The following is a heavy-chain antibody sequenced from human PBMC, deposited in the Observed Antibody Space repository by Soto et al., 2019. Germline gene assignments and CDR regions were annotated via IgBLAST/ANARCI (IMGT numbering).Heavy chain of an antibody. V-gene: IGHV1-18*01. CDR1: GYTFTKYG. CDR3: ARDSPHIVY. CDR2: ISAYNGNT. J-gene: IGHJ4*02. Sequence: QVQLVQSGAEVKKPGASVKVSCKASGYTFTKYGISWVRQAPGQGLEWMGWISAYNGNTKYAQKLQGRVTMTTDTIMSTAYMELSSLRSDDTTVYDCARDSPHIVYWGQGNMVTVSS.